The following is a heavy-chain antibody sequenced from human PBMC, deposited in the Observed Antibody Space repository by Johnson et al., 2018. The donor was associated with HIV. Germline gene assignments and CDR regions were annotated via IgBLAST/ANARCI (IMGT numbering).Heavy chain of an antibody. J-gene: IGHJ3*02. CDR1: GFTFSAYY. Sequence: VQLVESGGGLVQPGGSLRLSCAASGFTFSAYYMSWIRQAPGKGLECLAYISSSGSSVYYTDSVKGRFTISRDNTKNSLHLKMNSLRDEDTAVYYCAKGVVDGGEDAFDIWCQGTMGTVSS. V-gene: IGHV3-11*01. CDR2: ISSSGSSV. D-gene: IGHD2-21*01. CDR3: AKGVVDGGEDAFDI.